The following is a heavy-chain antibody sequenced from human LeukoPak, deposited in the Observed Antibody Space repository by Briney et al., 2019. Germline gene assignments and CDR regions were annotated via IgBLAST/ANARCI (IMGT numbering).Heavy chain of an antibody. CDR1: GASNNSFY. Sequence: PSETLSLTCIVSGASNNSFYWSWLRQPPGMGLEWIGYTHPSGNSNYSPSLKSRVTISVDTSTNQFSLKLKSVTAADTAVYYCAKGLARGFDPWGQGTLVTVSS. D-gene: IGHD6-6*01. V-gene: IGHV4-4*09. J-gene: IGHJ5*02. CDR3: AKGLARGFDP. CDR2: THPSGNS.